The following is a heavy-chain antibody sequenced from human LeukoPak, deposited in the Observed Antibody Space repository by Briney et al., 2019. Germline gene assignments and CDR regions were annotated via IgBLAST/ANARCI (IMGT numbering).Heavy chain of an antibody. V-gene: IGHV4-31*03. CDR1: GGSINSGGYY. J-gene: IGHJ3*02. CDR3: ARVSSSWPLDAFDI. CDR2: IYYSGST. Sequence: PSQTLSLTCTVSGGSINSGGYYWSWIRQHPGKGLEWIGYIYYSGSTYYNPSLKSRVTISVDTSKNQFSLKLSSVTAADTAVYYCARVSSSWPLDAFDIWGQGTMVTVSS. D-gene: IGHD6-13*01.